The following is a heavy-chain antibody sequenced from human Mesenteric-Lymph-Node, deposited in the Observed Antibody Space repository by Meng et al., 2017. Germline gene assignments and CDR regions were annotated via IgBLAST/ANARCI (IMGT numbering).Heavy chain of an antibody. CDR1: GGSISSSNYY. J-gene: IGHJ4*02. Sequence: QLQLQESGPALVKPSETPSLTCTVSGGSISSSNYYWDWIRQPPGKGLEWIGAIYHSGSTSYNPSLQSRVTMFVDTSKNQFSLMLTSVTAADTAVYYCGRDQGRQLINHWGQGTLVTVSS. CDR3: GRDQGRQLINH. V-gene: IGHV4-39*07. CDR2: IYHSGST. D-gene: IGHD1-1*01.